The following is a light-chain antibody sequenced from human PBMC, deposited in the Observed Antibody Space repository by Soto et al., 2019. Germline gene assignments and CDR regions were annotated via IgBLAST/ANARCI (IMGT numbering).Light chain of an antibody. J-gene: IGLJ1*01. V-gene: IGLV2-14*03. CDR2: DVS. Sequence: SALTQPASMSGCTGRWITISCTGTRSDIGTYNYLSWYQQHPGKAPRLVISDVSNRPSGVSNRFSGSKSGNTASLTITGLQSEDEADYYCMSYTTTSSFVFGSGTKVTVL. CDR3: MSYTTTSSFV. CDR1: RSDIGTYNY.